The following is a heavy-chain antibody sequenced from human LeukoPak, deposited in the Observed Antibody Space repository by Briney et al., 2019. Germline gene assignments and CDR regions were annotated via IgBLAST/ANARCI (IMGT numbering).Heavy chain of an antibody. V-gene: IGHV4-4*07. Sequence: PSETLSLTCTVSGGSISSYYWSWIRQPAGKGLQWIGRIYNSGSTNYNPSLKSRVTMSIDTSKNQFSLKLNSVTAADTAVYYCARVDGDLVDYWGQGTLVTVSS. D-gene: IGHD4-17*01. CDR3: ARVDGDLVDY. CDR1: GGSISSYY. J-gene: IGHJ4*02. CDR2: IYNSGST.